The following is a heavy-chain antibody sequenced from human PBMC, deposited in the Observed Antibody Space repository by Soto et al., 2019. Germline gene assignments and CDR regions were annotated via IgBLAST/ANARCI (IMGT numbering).Heavy chain of an antibody. V-gene: IGHV4-34*01. Sequence: SETLSLTCAVYGGSFSGYYWSWIRQPPGKGLEWIGEINHSGSTNYNPSLKSRVTISVDTSKNQFSLKLSSVTAADTAVYYCARGLHSSGDPGAFDIWGQGTMVTVSS. CDR3: ARGLHSSGDPGAFDI. D-gene: IGHD6-19*01. J-gene: IGHJ3*02. CDR1: GGSFSGYY. CDR2: INHSGST.